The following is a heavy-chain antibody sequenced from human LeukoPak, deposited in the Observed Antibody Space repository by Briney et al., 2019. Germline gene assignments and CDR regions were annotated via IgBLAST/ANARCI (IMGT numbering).Heavy chain of an antibody. CDR3: ARDYIAARPLYYYYGMDV. Sequence: GGSLRLSCAASGFTFSSYEMNWVRQAPGKGLEWVSYISSSGNTIYYADSVKGRFTISRDNAKNSLYLQMNSLRAEDTAVYYCARDYIAARPLYYYYGMDVWGQGTTVTVSS. CDR2: ISSSGNTI. J-gene: IGHJ6*02. D-gene: IGHD6-6*01. V-gene: IGHV3-48*03. CDR1: GFTFSSYE.